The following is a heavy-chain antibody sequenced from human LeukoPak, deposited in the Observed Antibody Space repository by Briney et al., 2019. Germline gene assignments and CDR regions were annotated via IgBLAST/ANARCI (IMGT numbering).Heavy chain of an antibody. CDR3: ARWSVTPEGFDI. J-gene: IGHJ3*02. D-gene: IGHD3-3*01. V-gene: IGHV1-2*02. CDR2: INPNSGGT. CDR1: GYTFTGYY. Sequence: EASVKVSCKASGYTFTGYYMHWVRQAPGQGLEWMGWINPNSGGTNYAQKFQGRVTMTRDTSISTAYMELSRLRSDDTPVYYCARWSVTPEGFDIWGQGTMVTVSS.